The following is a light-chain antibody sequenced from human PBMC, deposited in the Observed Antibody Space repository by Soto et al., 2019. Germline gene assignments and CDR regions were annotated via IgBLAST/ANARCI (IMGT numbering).Light chain of an antibody. CDR2: GAS. J-gene: IGKJ1*01. Sequence: EIVLTQSPGTLSLSPGERATLSCRASQSVSSSFLAWYQQKPGQAPRLLIYGASSRTTGIPARFSSSGSGADFIPTISRLEPAEFSVYYCQQYDSSPRTFGQGTKVEIK. CDR1: QSVSSSF. CDR3: QQYDSSPRT. V-gene: IGKV3-20*01.